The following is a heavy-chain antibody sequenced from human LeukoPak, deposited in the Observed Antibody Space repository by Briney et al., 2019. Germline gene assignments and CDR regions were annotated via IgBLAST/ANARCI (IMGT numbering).Heavy chain of an antibody. J-gene: IGHJ4*02. V-gene: IGHV1-2*02. CDR2: INPNSGGT. Sequence: ASVKVSCKASGYTFTGYYMHWVRQAPGQGLEWMGWINPNSGGTNYAQKFQGRVTMTRDTSISTAYMELSRLRSDDTAVYYCARKGRRGIVLMVYAIRYWGQGTLVTVSS. D-gene: IGHD2-8*01. CDR3: ARKGRRGIVLMVYAIRY. CDR1: GYTFTGYY.